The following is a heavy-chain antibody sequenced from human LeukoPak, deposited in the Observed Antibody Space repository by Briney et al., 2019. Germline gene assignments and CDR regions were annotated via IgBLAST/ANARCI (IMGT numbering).Heavy chain of an antibody. J-gene: IGHJ4*02. Sequence: GGSLTLSCAASGFTFSSNGMSWVRQAPGKGLEWVSALRGSGSPTYYADSVKGRFTISRDNSKNTVFLQMNSLRVENTAVYYCAKAGYSGSWPFDYWGQGTQVTVSS. V-gene: IGHV3-23*01. CDR2: LRGSGSPT. CDR1: GFTFSSNG. D-gene: IGHD6-13*01. CDR3: AKAGYSGSWPFDY.